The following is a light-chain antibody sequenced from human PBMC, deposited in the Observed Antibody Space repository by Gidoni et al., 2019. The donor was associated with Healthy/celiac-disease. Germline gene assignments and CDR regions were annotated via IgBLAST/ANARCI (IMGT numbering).Light chain of an antibody. V-gene: IGLV3-1*01. CDR3: QAWDSSTVV. CDR2: QDS. Sequence: SYELTQPPSVSVSPGQTASITCSRDKLGDKYACWYQQKPCQSPVLVIDQDSKRPSGIPERFSGSNSGNTATLTISGTQAMDEADYYCQAWDSSTVVFGGGTKLTVL. J-gene: IGLJ2*01. CDR1: KLGDKY.